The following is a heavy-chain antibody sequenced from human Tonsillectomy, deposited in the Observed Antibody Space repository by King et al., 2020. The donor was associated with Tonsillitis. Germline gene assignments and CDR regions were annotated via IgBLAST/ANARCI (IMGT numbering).Heavy chain of an antibody. Sequence: VQLVESGGGLVQPGGSLRLSCAASGFTFSSYWMSWVRQAPGKGLEWVANIKQDGSEKYYVDSVKGRFTISRDNAKSSLYLHMNSLRAEDTAMNYCAALIVGAATKPAFDIWGQGTMVTVSS. V-gene: IGHV3-7*01. J-gene: IGHJ3*02. CDR1: GFTFSSYW. CDR2: IKQDGSEK. CDR3: AALIVGAATKPAFDI. D-gene: IGHD1-26*01.